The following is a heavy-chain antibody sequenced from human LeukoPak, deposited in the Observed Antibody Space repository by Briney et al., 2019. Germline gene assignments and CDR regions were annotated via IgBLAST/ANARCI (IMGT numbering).Heavy chain of an antibody. CDR1: GYTLTAYY. D-gene: IGHD2-15*01. CDR3: ARGYCSGGTCYLVENWLDP. J-gene: IGHJ5*02. CDR2: INPNSGGT. V-gene: IGHV1-2*06. Sequence: ASVKVSCKASGYTLTAYYIYWVRQAPGQGLEWMGRINPNSGGTDYAQNFQGRVNMTRDTSISRAYMELSRLRSDDTAVYYCARGYCSGGTCYLVENWLDPWGQGTLVTVSS.